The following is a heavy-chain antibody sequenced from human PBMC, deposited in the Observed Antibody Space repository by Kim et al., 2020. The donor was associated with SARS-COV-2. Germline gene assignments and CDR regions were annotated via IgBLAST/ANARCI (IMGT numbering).Heavy chain of an antibody. CDR2: VFHSGST. D-gene: IGHD5-12*01. CDR1: GGSITGYY. J-gene: IGHJ4*02. Sequence: SETLSLTCTVSGGSITGYYWSWFRQPPGKGLEWIGYVFHSGSTNYNPSLMSRVSLSIDTSKNQFSLRLTSMTDADTAVYYCARGEGYNLYWGQGTLVTVS. V-gene: IGHV4-59*01. CDR3: ARGEGYNLY.